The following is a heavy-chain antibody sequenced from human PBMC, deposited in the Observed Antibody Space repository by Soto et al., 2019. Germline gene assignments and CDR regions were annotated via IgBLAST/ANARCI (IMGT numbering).Heavy chain of an antibody. CDR1: GFTFSSYG. CDR3: ASLFDDNIGLGVY. CDR2: IWYDGSNK. V-gene: IGHV3-33*01. J-gene: IGHJ4*02. Sequence: PGGSLRLSCAASGFTFSSYGMHWVRQAPGKGLEWVAVIWYDGSNKYYADSVKGRFTISRDNSKNTLYLQMNSLRAEDTAVYYCASLFDDNIGLGVYWGQGTLVTVSS. D-gene: IGHD3-22*01.